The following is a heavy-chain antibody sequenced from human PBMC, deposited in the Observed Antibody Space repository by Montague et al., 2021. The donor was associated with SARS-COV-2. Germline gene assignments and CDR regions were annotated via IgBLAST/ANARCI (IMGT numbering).Heavy chain of an antibody. Sequence: SETLSPTCTVSGGSIRSYYWSWLRQPPGKGLEWIGYMYYSASTNYNPSLKSRVTISGDTAKNQFSLNLKSVTAADTAVYFCARGPLLQRQSSGWFYFDYWGQGTLVTVSS. V-gene: IGHV4-59*01. D-gene: IGHD6-19*01. CDR1: GGSIRSYY. CDR2: MYYSAST. J-gene: IGHJ4*02. CDR3: ARGPLLQRQSSGWFYFDY.